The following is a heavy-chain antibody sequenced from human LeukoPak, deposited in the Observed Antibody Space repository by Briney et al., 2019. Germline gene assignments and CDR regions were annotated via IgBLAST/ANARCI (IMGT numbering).Heavy chain of an antibody. CDR2: IVPMLGVT. D-gene: IGHD3-9*01. CDR3: ARNILTGYYDY. CDR1: GGTFNNYN. J-gene: IGHJ4*02. Sequence: SVKVSCKASGGTFNNYNIMWVRQAPGQGREWMGRIVPMLGVTNYAQKFQDRVKITADKFTNTAYIELSSLRSEDTAVYYCARNILTGYYDYWGQGTLVTVSS. V-gene: IGHV1-69*02.